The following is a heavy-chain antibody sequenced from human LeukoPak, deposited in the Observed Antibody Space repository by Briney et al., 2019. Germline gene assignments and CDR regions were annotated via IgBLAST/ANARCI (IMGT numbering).Heavy chain of an antibody. V-gene: IGHV3-15*01. Sequence: GGSLRLSCAASGFTFSSYWMSWVRQAPGKGLEWVGRIKSKSDGGTTDYAAPVKGRFTISRDDAKNSLYLQMNSLRAEDTAVYYCARGNLWFGELAYWGQGTLVTVSS. CDR3: ARGNLWFGELAY. D-gene: IGHD3-10*01. J-gene: IGHJ4*02. CDR2: IKSKSDGGTT. CDR1: GFTFSSYW.